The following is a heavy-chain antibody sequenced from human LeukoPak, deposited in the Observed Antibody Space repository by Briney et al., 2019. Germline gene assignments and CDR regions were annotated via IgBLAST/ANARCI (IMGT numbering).Heavy chain of an antibody. CDR3: AKDGVGLRYYFDY. Sequence: PGGSLRLSCAASGFTFSSYAMSWVRQAPGKGLEWVSGISWNSGSIGYADSVKGRFTISRDNAKNSLYLQMNSLRAEDTALYYCAKDGVGLRYYFDYWGQGTLVTVSS. V-gene: IGHV3-9*01. D-gene: IGHD3-3*01. CDR2: ISWNSGSI. J-gene: IGHJ4*02. CDR1: GFTFSSYA.